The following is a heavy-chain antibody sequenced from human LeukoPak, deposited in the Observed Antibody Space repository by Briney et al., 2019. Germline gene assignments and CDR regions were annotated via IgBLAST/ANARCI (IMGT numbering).Heavy chain of an antibody. CDR3: ARGGYCSGGSCHYFDY. Sequence: PSETLSLTCAVYGGSFSGYHWSWIRQPPGKGLEWIGSIYYSGSTNYNPSLKSRVTISVDTSKNQFSLKLSSVTAADTAVYYCARGGYCSGGSCHYFDYWGQGTLVTVSS. V-gene: IGHV4-34*01. CDR1: GGSFSGYH. CDR2: IYYSGST. D-gene: IGHD2-15*01. J-gene: IGHJ4*02.